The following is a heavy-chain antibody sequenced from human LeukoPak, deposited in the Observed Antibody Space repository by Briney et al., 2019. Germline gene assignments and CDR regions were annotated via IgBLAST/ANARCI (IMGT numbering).Heavy chain of an antibody. D-gene: IGHD1-26*01. Sequence: GGSLRLSCAASGFNFPGDGMSWVRQAPGKGLEWISGINWNGGDKRYAVSVRGWFTISRDNARNSLYLHMDSLRGEDTALYYCTRSPEWDPKQLGFKYFDYWGQGALVTVSS. J-gene: IGHJ4*02. V-gene: IGHV3-20*04. CDR2: INWNGGDK. CDR3: TRSPEWDPKQLGFKYFDY. CDR1: GFNFPGDG.